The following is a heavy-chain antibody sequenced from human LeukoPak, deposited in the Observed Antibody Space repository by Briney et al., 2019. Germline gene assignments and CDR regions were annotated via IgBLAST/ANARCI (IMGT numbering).Heavy chain of an antibody. V-gene: IGHV3-21*01. J-gene: IGHJ4*02. CDR1: GFTFSSYS. Sequence: PGGSLILSCAASGFTFSSYSMNWVRQAPGEGLEWVSSISSSSSYIYYADSVKGRFTISRDNAKNSLYLQMNSLRAEDTAVYYCARDLETVTIDYWGQGTLVTVSS. CDR2: ISSSSSYI. CDR3: ARDLETVTIDY. D-gene: IGHD4-17*01.